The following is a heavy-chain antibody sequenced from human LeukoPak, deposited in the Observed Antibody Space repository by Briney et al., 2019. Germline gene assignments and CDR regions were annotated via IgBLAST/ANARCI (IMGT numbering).Heavy chain of an antibody. V-gene: IGHV3-21*01. D-gene: IGHD3-16*02. J-gene: IGHJ4*02. CDR3: ARVRTSQYDYVWGSYRSPSYFDY. Sequence: GGSLRLSCAASGFTFSSYSMNWVRQAPGKGLEWVSSISSSSSYIYYADSVKCRFTISRDNAKNSLYLQMNSLRAEDTAVYYCARVRTSQYDYVWGSYRSPSYFDYWGQGTLVTVSS. CDR1: GFTFSSYS. CDR2: ISSSSSYI.